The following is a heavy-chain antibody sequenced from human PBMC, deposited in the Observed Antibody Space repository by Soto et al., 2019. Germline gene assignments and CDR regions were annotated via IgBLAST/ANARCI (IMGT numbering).Heavy chain of an antibody. J-gene: IGHJ4*02. D-gene: IGHD6-19*01. V-gene: IGHV1-18*01. CDR3: ARVSRPVSGWYMRPFDY. CDR2: ISAYNGNT. Sequence: QVQLVQSGAEVKKPGASVKVSCKASGCTFTSYGISWVRQAPGQGLEWMGWISAYNGNTNYAQKLQGRVTMTTDTSTSTAYMELRSLRSDDTAVYYCARVSRPVSGWYMRPFDYWGQGTLVTVSS. CDR1: GCTFTSYG.